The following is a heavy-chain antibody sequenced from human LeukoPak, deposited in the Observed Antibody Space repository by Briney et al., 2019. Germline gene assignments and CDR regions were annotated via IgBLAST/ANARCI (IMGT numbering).Heavy chain of an antibody. CDR3: ARGVGSPLPGY. V-gene: IGHV4-59*01. CDR1: GGSISSYY. J-gene: IGHJ4*02. CDR2: IYYSGST. Sequence: PSETLSLTCTVSGGSISSYYWSWIRQPRGKGLEWIGYIYYSGSTNYNPSLKSRVTISVDTSKNQFSLKLSSVTAADTAVYYCARGVGSPLPGYWGQGTPVTVSS.